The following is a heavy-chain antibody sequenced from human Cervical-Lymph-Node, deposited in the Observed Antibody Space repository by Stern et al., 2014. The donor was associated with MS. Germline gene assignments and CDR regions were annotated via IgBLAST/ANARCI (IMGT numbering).Heavy chain of an antibody. J-gene: IGHJ6*02. CDR2: IIPIFRTT. Sequence: VQLVQSGAEMKKPGSSVKVSCRASGGTFTNYAVSWVRRAPGQGLEWMGGIIPIFRTTNKAQKFQGRVTVTADAATTTVYMEVTRLRSDDTAVYYCARSRYYYDGVDYYFRGLDVWGQGTTVTVSS. V-gene: IGHV1-69*01. CDR3: ARSRYYYDGVDYYFRGLDV. CDR1: GGTFTNYA. D-gene: IGHD3-22*01.